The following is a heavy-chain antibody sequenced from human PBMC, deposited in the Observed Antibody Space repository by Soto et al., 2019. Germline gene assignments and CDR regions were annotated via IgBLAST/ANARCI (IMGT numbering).Heavy chain of an antibody. CDR1: CYTFPSYG. CDR2: INPNSGGT. D-gene: IGHD3-10*01. CDR3: ARASCYYGLDY. Sequence: ASVKASCKASCYTFPSYGMSWVRQAPGQGLEWMGCINPNSGGTNYAQKFQGRFTMTRDTSLSTAYMELSRLRSDDTAVYYCARASCYYGLDYWGQGTLVTVSA. J-gene: IGHJ4*02. V-gene: IGHV1-2*02.